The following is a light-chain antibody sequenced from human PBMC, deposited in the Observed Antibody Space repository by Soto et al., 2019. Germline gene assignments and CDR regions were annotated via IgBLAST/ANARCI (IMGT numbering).Light chain of an antibody. CDR2: GAS. CDR1: QSVSTS. V-gene: IGKV3-15*01. Sequence: EVVLTQSPATLSVSPGERATLSCRASQSVSTSLAWYQQKPGETPRLLIYGASVRATAIPARFSGSGSGTEFTLTISSLEPEDFAVYYCQQRSNWPPITFGQGTRLEIK. CDR3: QQRSNWPPIT. J-gene: IGKJ5*01.